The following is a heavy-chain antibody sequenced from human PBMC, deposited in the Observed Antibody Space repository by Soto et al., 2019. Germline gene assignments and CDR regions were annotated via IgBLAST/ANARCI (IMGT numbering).Heavy chain of an antibody. D-gene: IGHD6-6*01. CDR2: ISGSGGST. V-gene: IGHV3-23*01. Sequence: GGSLRLSCAASGFTFSSYAMHWVRQAPGRGLEWVSAISGSGGSTYYADSVKGRFTISRDNSKNTLYLQMNSLRAEDTAVYYCAKAYSSSSIVPWFGPWGQGTLVTVSS. J-gene: IGHJ5*02. CDR3: AKAYSSSSIVPWFGP. CDR1: GFTFSSYA.